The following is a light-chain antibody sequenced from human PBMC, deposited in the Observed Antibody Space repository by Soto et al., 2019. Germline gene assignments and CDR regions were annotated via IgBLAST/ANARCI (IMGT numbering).Light chain of an antibody. CDR1: QSVSSS. J-gene: IGKJ1*01. Sequence: EIVWTQSPATLSLSPGERATLSCRASQSVSSSLAWYQQKPGQAPSLLIYATSHRATDIPTRFSGSGSETDSTLTISSLEPEDFAVYSCLHYHNLWAFGQGTKVDIK. CDR2: ATS. CDR3: LHYHNLWA. V-gene: IGKV3-11*01.